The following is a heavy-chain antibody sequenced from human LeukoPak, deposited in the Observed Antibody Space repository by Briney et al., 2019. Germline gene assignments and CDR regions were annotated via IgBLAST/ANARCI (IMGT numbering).Heavy chain of an antibody. V-gene: IGHV3-30-3*01. D-gene: IGHD6-13*01. Sequence: GRSLRLSCAASGFTFSSYAMHWVRQAPGKGLEWVAVISYDGSNKYYADSVKGRFTISRDNSKNTLYLQMNSLRAEDTAVYYCAKDWSRGIAAAGTGPLDYWGQGTLVTVSS. J-gene: IGHJ4*02. CDR1: GFTFSSYA. CDR3: AKDWSRGIAAAGTGPLDY. CDR2: ISYDGSNK.